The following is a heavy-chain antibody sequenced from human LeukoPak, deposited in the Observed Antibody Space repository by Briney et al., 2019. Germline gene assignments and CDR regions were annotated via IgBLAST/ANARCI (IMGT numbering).Heavy chain of an antibody. V-gene: IGHV4-4*09. D-gene: IGHD3-3*01. J-gene: IGHJ4*02. Sequence: SETLSLTCTVSGGSISSYYWSWIRQPPGKGLEWIGYIYTSGSTNYNPSLKSRVTISVDTSKNQFSLKLSSVTAADTAVYYCARLSYDFWSGYYYFDYWGQGTLVTVSS. CDR2: IYTSGST. CDR1: GGSISSYY. CDR3: ARLSYDFWSGYYYFDY.